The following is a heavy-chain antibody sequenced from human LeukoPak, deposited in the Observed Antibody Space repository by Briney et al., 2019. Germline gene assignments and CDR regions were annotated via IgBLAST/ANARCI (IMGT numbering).Heavy chain of an antibody. CDR2: INPNSGGT. V-gene: IGHV1-2*02. D-gene: IGHD3-3*01. CDR1: GYTFTGYY. CDR3: ACGCYDFWNRAWFDP. J-gene: IGHJ5*02. Sequence: ASVKVSCKASGYTFTGYYMHWVRQAPGQGLEWVGWINPNSGGTNYAQKFQGRVTMTRDTSISTAYMELSRLRSDDTAVYYCACGCYDFWNRAWFDPWGQGTLVTVSS.